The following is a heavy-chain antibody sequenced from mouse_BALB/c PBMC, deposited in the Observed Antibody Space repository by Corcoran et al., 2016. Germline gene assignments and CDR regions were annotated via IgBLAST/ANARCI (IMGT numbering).Heavy chain of an antibody. CDR1: GFNIKDTY. J-gene: IGHJ1*01. CDR2: IDPANGNT. V-gene: IGHV14-3*02. Sequence: EVQLQQSGAELVKPGASVKLPCTASGFNIKDTYMHWVKQRPEQGLEWIGRIDPANGNTKYDPKFQGKATITADTSSTTAYLQLSSLTSEDTAVYYAARWYWYFDFWGAGTTVTVSS. CDR3: ARWYWYFDF.